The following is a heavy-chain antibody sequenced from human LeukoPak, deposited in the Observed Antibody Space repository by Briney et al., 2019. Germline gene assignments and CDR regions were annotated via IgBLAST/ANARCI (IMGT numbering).Heavy chain of an antibody. V-gene: IGHV4-59*08. CDR2: IYYSGST. CDR1: GGSISSYY. D-gene: IGHD3-10*01. J-gene: IGHJ4*02. CDR3: ARHGKRGGYYYGSGSYSRYYFDY. Sequence: PSETLSLTCTVSGGSISSYYWSWIRQPPGKGLEWIGYIYYSGSTNYKPSLKSRVTISVDTSKNQFSLKLSSVTAADTAVYYCARHGKRGGYYYGSGSYSRYYFDYWGQGTLVTVSS.